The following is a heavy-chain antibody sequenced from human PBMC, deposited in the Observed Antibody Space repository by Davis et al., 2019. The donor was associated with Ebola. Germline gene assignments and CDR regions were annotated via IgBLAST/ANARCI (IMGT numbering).Heavy chain of an antibody. CDR3: ARGGSATAFEI. CDR1: GFTFSNYA. Sequence: GESLKIPCAASGFTFSNYAMHWVRQAPGKGLEYVSTITSNGGSTVYANSVKGRFTISRDNSKNTLYLQMGSLRAEDMAVYYCARGGSATAFEIWGQATMVTVSS. J-gene: IGHJ3*02. V-gene: IGHV3-64*01. CDR2: ITSNGGST. D-gene: IGHD2-2*01.